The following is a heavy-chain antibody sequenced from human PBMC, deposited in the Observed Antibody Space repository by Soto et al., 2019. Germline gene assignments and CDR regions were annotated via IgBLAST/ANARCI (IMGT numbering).Heavy chain of an antibody. CDR2: IKQDGSEK. CDR1: GFTFSSYW. J-gene: IGHJ4*02. D-gene: IGHD3-3*01. Sequence: EVQRVESGGGLVQPGGSLRLSCAASGFTFSSYWMSWVRQAPGKGLEWVANIKQDGSEKYYVDSVKGLCTITRENAKTSLYLQTNSLRAEDTAVYYCAGGRGKGLYYDLWSASPYWGQGTLVTVSS. CDR3: AGGRGKGLYYDLWSASPY. V-gene: IGHV3-7*05.